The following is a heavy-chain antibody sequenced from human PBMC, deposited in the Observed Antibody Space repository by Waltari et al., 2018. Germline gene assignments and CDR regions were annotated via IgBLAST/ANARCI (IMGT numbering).Heavy chain of an antibody. D-gene: IGHD4-17*01. J-gene: IGHJ4*02. V-gene: IGHV4-59*11. CDR3: ALEGTHDYGGNFDY. CDR1: GGSISSHS. CDR2: IYYSGST. Sequence: QVQLQESGPGLVKPSETLSLTCTVSGGSISSHSWSWIRQPPGKGLEWIGYIYYSGSTNYNPSLKSRVTISVDTSKNQFSLKLSSVTAADTAVYYCALEGTHDYGGNFDYWGQGTLVTVSS.